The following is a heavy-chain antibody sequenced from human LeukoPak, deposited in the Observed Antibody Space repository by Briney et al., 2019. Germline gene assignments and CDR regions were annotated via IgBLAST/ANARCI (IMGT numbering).Heavy chain of an antibody. D-gene: IGHD1-26*01. V-gene: IGHV1-18*01. CDR3: ARLYTGRYCDGFDI. CDR2: IRSYNGNT. CDR1: GYTLSSYG. Sequence: ASVKVSCKASGYTLSSYGITWVRQAPGQGLEWMAWIRSYNGNTNHAQKFQGRVTMTTDTSTNTAYMELRSLRSDDTAVYYCARLYTGRYCDGFDIWGQGTLVTVSS. J-gene: IGHJ3*02.